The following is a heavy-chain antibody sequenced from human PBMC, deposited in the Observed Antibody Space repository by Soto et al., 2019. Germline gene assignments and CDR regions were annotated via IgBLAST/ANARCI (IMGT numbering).Heavy chain of an antibody. CDR1: GGPFGSSA. CDR3: ARLRRDWGDAFDL. D-gene: IGHD3-16*01. J-gene: IGHJ3*01. V-gene: IGHV1-69*01. Sequence: QVQLVQSGADVKKPGSSVKVSCKTSGGPFGSSAISWVRQAPAQGLEWMGEIIPVFDKANYAQNFQGRLTITADEPKGTVFMQLSSLRSEDTAVYFCARLRRDWGDAFDLWGLGTFVTFSS. CDR2: IIPVFDKA.